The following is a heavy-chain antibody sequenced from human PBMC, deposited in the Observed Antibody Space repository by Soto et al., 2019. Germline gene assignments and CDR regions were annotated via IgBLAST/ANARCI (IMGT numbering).Heavy chain of an antibody. CDR2: IIPVFGIV. D-gene: IGHD3-22*01. V-gene: IGHV1-69*19. CDR1: GGTLSNSA. CDR3: ATGRIVEVGSRAYYGMDV. J-gene: IGHJ6*02. Sequence: QLQLAQSGADVKKAGSSVKVSCKASGGTLSNSAFSWVRQAPGQGLEWMGGIIPVFGIVNYAQKFQDRVTITADESTSTAYMELRSLRSEDTAVYFCATGRIVEVGSRAYYGMDVWGQGTTVTV.